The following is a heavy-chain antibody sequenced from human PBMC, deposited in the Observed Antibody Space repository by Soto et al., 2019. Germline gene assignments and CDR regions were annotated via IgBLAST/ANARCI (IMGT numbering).Heavy chain of an antibody. J-gene: IGHJ3*02. CDR3: TRRALYYYDSSGHNAFDI. V-gene: IGHV3-73*01. CDR1: GFTFSGSA. CDR2: IRSKANSYAT. D-gene: IGHD3-22*01. Sequence: GGSLRLSCAASGFTFSGSAMHWVRQASGKGLEWVGRIRSKANSYATAYAASVKGRFTISRDDSKNTAYLQMNSLKTEDTAVYYCTRRALYYYDSSGHNAFDIWGQGTMVTVSS.